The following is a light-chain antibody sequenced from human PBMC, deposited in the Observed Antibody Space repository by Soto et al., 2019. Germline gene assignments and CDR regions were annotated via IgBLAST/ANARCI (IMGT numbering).Light chain of an antibody. V-gene: IGKV3D-15*01. J-gene: IGKJ1*01. CDR1: QSIENN. CDR3: QQYRSWRT. CDR2: GAS. Sequence: IMMTQSPATLSVSPGEGATLSCRASQSIENNLAWYHHRPGQPPRLLIYGASTRATGIPVSFSGSGSGTGFTLYISVLQSEDFGVYYCQQYRSWRTFGQGTTVEVK.